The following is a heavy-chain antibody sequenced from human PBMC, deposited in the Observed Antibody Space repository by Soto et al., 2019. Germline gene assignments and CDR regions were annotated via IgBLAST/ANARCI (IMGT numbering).Heavy chain of an antibody. Sequence: EVQLVESGGGLVQPGGSLRLSWAASGFTFSNYWMSWVRQAPGKGLEWVANIKQDGSEKDYVASVKGRFTISRDNATNSLDLQMNGLRAEDTAVYYCARDSIAVAGDNYFDYWGQGTLVTVSS. D-gene: IGHD6-19*01. V-gene: IGHV3-7*01. CDR3: ARDSIAVAGDNYFDY. CDR2: IKQDGSEK. J-gene: IGHJ4*02. CDR1: GFTFSNYW.